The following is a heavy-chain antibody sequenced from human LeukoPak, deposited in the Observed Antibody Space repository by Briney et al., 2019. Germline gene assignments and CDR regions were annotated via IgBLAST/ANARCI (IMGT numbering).Heavy chain of an antibody. CDR1: GYTFTGYY. CDR3: ARDHYHKVHSVMVTAPDY. CDR2: INPTGGST. Sequence: ASVKVSCKASGYTFTGYYMHWVRQAPGEGLEWMGIINPTGGSTSYAQKFQGRVTMTRDTSTSTVYMELSSLRSEDTAVYYCARDHYHKVHSVMVTAPDYWGQGTLVIVSS. D-gene: IGHD2-21*02. J-gene: IGHJ4*02. V-gene: IGHV1-46*01.